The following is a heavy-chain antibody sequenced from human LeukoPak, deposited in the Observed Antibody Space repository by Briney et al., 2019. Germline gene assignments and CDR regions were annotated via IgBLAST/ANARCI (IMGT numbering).Heavy chain of an antibody. CDR3: ASGSGGSRQYYHFYGMDV. CDR2: ISGSGGST. CDR1: GFTFSSYA. V-gene: IGHV3-23*01. D-gene: IGHD1-26*01. Sequence: GGSLRLSCAASGFTFSSYAMRWVRQAPGKGLEWVSAISGSGGSTYYADSVKGRFTISRDNSKSTLYLQMNSLIAEDTAVDICASGSGGSRQYYHFYGMDVWGQGTTVTVS. J-gene: IGHJ6*02.